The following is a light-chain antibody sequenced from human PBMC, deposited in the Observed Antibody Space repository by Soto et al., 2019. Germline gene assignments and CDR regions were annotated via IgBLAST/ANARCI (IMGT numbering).Light chain of an antibody. CDR1: SSDVGGYNY. V-gene: IGLV2-8*01. Sequence: QSALTQPPSASGSPGQSVTISCTGTSSDVGGYNYVSWYQQHAGKAPKLMIYEVSKRPSGVPDRFSGSKSGNTASLTVSGLQAEDEADYYCSSYAGSNNVVFGGGTTVTVL. J-gene: IGLJ2*01. CDR2: EVS. CDR3: SSYAGSNNVV.